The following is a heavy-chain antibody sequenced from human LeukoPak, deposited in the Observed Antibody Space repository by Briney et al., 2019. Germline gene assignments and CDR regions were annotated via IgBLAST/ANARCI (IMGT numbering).Heavy chain of an antibody. J-gene: IGHJ4*02. D-gene: IGHD6-19*01. V-gene: IGHV3-48*04. CDR3: PRVCVSGWYCY. CDR1: GFTFSSSA. Sequence: QPGGSLRLSCAAFGFTFSSSALNWVRQAPGKGLEWVSYISGGSSTIHYADSVKGRFTISRDNAKNTLYLQMNSLRAEDTAVYYCPRVCVSGWYCYWGQGTLVTVSS. CDR2: ISGGSSTI.